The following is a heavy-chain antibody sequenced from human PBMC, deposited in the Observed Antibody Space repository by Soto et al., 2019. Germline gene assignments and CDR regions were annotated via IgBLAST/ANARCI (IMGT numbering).Heavy chain of an antibody. D-gene: IGHD3-10*01. Sequence: GSLRLACAASGXTFSSYAMGWVRQAPGKGLEWVSAIIGSGGSTYYADSVNGRFTISIYNSNNTLYLQMNSLRAEDTAVYYCMVRGVYYGMDVWGQGTTVPVSS. CDR2: IIGSGGST. J-gene: IGHJ6*02. V-gene: IGHV3-23*01. CDR3: MVRGVYYGMDV. CDR1: GXTFSSYA.